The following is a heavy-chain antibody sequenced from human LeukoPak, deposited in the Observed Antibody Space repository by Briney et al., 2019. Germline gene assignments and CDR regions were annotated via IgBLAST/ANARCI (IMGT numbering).Heavy chain of an antibody. Sequence: SETLSLTCTVSGGSISSNSYYWGWIRQPLGKGLEWIGSIYYITSTYYNPSLKSRVTISVDTSRNQFSLELSSVTAADTAVYYCARVSRLYGDPSYFDFWGQGTLVTVSS. CDR2: IYYITST. CDR1: GGSISSNSYY. CDR3: ARVSRLYGDPSYFDF. V-gene: IGHV4-39*07. D-gene: IGHD4-17*01. J-gene: IGHJ4*02.